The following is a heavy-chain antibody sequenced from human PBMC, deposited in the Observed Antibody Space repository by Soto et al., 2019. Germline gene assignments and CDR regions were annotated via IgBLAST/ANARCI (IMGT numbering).Heavy chain of an antibody. D-gene: IGHD6-13*01. CDR3: AKDNGYSSSWFKDYFDY. CDR1: GFTFSSYA. CDR2: ISGSGGST. J-gene: IGHJ4*01. V-gene: IGHV3-23*01. Sequence: PGGSLRLSCAASGFTFSSYAMSWVRQAPGKGLEWVSAISGSGGSTYYADSVKGRFTISRDNSKNTLYLQMNSLRAEDTAVYYCAKDNGYSSSWFKDYFDYWGHVSLVTFSS.